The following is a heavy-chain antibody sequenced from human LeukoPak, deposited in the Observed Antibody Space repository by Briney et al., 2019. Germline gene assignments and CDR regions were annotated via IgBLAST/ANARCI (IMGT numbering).Heavy chain of an antibody. CDR2: IKQDGSEK. CDR3: ARDRHYYDSSGYYVLFDY. CDR1: GFTFSSYW. Sequence: GGSLRLSCAASGFTFSSYWMSWVRQAPGKGLEWVANIKQDGSEKYYVDSVKGRFTISRDNAKNSLYLQMNSLRAEDTAVYYCARDRHYYDSSGYYVLFDYWGQGTLVTVSS. J-gene: IGHJ4*02. V-gene: IGHV3-7*01. D-gene: IGHD3-22*01.